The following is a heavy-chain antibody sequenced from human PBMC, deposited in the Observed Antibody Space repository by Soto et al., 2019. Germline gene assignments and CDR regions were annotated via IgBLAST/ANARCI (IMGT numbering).Heavy chain of an antibody. Sequence: PGKGLEWVGRTRNKANSYTTEYAASVKGRFTISRDDSKNSLYLQMNSLKTEDTAVYYCARNSYYGSGRNYMDVWGKGTTVTVSS. CDR3: ARNSYYGSGRNYMDV. J-gene: IGHJ6*03. D-gene: IGHD3-10*01. CDR2: TRNKANSYTT. V-gene: IGHV3-72*01.